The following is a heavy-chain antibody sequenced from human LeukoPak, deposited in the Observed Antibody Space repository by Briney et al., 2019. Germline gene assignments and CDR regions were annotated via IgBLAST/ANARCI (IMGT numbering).Heavy chain of an antibody. CDR1: GGPINSSNYY. D-gene: IGHD2-15*01. Sequence: AETLSLTCTVSGGPINSSNYYWAWIRQPPGKGLEWIGSIDDSGSTYYNSSLKSRVTISVDSSNNQFSLKVTSVTAADTAVYFCARHGGIVSVIQAFDPWGQGTRVTVSS. V-gene: IGHV4-39*01. CDR2: IDDSGST. CDR3: ARHGGIVSVIQAFDP. J-gene: IGHJ5*02.